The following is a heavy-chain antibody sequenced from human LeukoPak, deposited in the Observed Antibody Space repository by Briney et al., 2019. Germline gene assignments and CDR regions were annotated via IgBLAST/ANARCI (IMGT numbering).Heavy chain of an antibody. CDR1: GGSISSYY. J-gene: IGHJ4*02. CDR2: IYYSGST. D-gene: IGHD3-3*01. V-gene: IGHV4-59*01. CDR3: ARGTYYDFWSGYYDFDY. Sequence: SETLSLTCTVSGGSISSYYWSWIRQPPGKGLERIGYIYYSGSTNYNPSLKSRVTISVDTSKNQFSLKLSSVTAADTAVYYCARGTYYDFWSGYYDFDYWGQGTLVTVSS.